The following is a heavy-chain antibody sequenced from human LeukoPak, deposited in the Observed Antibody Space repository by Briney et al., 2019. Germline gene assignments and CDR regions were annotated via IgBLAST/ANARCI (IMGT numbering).Heavy chain of an antibody. V-gene: IGHV1-58*01. CDR2: IVVGSGNT. Sequence: ASVKVSCKASGFTFTNSAVQWVRQARGQRLEWIGWIVVGSGNTNYAQKFQERVTITRDMSTSTAYMELSSLRSEDTAVYYCAAGSYSSGWYDNWGQGTLVTVSS. D-gene: IGHD6-19*01. J-gene: IGHJ4*02. CDR1: GFTFTNSA. CDR3: AAGSYSSGWYDN.